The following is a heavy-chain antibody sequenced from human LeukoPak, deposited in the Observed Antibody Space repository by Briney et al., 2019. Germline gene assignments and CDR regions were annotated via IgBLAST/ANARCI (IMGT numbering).Heavy chain of an antibody. J-gene: IGHJ4*02. CDR1: GGSISSAGYY. V-gene: IGHV4-31*03. CDR2: IYYSGNT. D-gene: IGHD3-22*01. CDR3: ARYFDSSYFDY. Sequence: SQTLSLTCTVSGGSISSAGYYWSWIRQHPGKGLEWIGYIYYSGNTYYNPSLKSRVTISVDTSQNLFSLQLSSVTAADTAVYYCARYFDSSYFDYWGQGTLVTVSS.